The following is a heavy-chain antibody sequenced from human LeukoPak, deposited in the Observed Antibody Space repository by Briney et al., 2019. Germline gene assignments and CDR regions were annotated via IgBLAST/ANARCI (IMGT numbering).Heavy chain of an antibody. J-gene: IGHJ6*03. CDR2: INHSGST. CDR1: GGSFSGYY. CDR3: ARFVRYSSSWYPYYYYYMDV. Sequence: SETLSLTCAVYGGSFSGYYWSWIRQPPGKGLEWIGEINHSGSTNYNPSLKSRVTISVDTSKNQFSLKLSSVTAADTAVYYCARFVRYSSSWYPYYYYYMDVWGKGTTVTVSS. V-gene: IGHV4-34*01. D-gene: IGHD6-13*01.